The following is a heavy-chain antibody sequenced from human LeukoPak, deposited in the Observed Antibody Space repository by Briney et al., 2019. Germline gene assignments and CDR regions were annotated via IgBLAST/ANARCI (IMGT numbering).Heavy chain of an antibody. CDR1: RYALTGYY. D-gene: IGHD2-15*01. Sequence: ASVKVSCKASRYALTGYYMHWVRQAPGQGLGWMGWINPNSGGPYYVQKFQGRVTMTRDTSISTAYMELSRLTFDDTAVYYCASGYCTGASCQPGYWGQGTLVTVSS. J-gene: IGHJ4*02. CDR3: ASGYCTGASCQPGY. V-gene: IGHV1-2*02. CDR2: INPNSGGP.